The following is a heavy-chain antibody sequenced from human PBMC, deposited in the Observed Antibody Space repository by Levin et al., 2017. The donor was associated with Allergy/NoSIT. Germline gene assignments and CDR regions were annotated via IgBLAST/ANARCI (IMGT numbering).Heavy chain of an antibody. CDR2: ISGDT. D-gene: IGHD4-17*01. Sequence: SETLSLTCTVSGGSISSFYWNWIRQPPGKGLEWIGYISGDTNYNPSLKSRVTISVDTSKNQFSLKLSSVTAADTAVYYCAREATVTPGFDYWGQGTLVTVSS. J-gene: IGHJ4*02. V-gene: IGHV4-59*01. CDR3: AREATVTPGFDY. CDR1: GGSISSFY.